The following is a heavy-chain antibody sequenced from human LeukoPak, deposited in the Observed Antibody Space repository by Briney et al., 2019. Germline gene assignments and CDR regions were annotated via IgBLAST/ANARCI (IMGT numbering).Heavy chain of an antibody. CDR2: IYFSGST. CDR3: ARAGVGISTNWLDP. CDR1: GDSVSRYY. V-gene: IGHV4-59*08. D-gene: IGHD2/OR15-2a*01. Sequence: SETLSLTCTVSGDSVSRYYWSWIRQPPGKGLEWIGYIYFSGSTNYNPSLKSRVTISVDTSKNQFSLKLSSVTAADTAVYYCARAGVGISTNWLDPWGQGILVAVSS. J-gene: IGHJ5*02.